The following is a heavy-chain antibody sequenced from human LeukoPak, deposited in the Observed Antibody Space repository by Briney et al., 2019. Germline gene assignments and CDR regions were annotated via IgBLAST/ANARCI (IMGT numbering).Heavy chain of an antibody. Sequence: GGSLRLSCAASGFTFDDYTMHWVRQAPGKGLEWVSLISWDGGSTYYADSVKGRFTISRDNSKNSLYLQMNSLRTEDTALYYCAKDKISSGWYDYFDYWGQGTLVTVSS. CDR3: AKDKISSGWYDYFDY. CDR1: GFTFDDYT. V-gene: IGHV3-43*01. J-gene: IGHJ4*02. D-gene: IGHD6-19*01. CDR2: ISWDGGST.